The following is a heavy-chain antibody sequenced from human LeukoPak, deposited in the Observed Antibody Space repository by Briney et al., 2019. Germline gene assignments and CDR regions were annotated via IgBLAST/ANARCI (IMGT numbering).Heavy chain of an antibody. J-gene: IGHJ4*02. CDR2: IYHSGST. V-gene: IGHV4-30-2*01. Sequence: SETLSLTCTVSGGSISSGDYYWSWIRQPPGKGLEWIGYIYHSGSTYYNPSLKSRVTISVDRSKNQFSLKLSSVTAADTAVYYCARDRGGPFDYWGQGTLVTVSS. CDR1: GGSISSGDYY. D-gene: IGHD2-15*01. CDR3: ARDRGGPFDY.